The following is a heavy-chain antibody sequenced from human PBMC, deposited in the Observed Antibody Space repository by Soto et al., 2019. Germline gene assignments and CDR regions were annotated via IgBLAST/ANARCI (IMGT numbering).Heavy chain of an antibody. CDR3: ARGEAFDI. CDR2: INHSGST. CDR1: GGSFSGYY. J-gene: IGHJ3*02. Sequence: SETLSLTCAVYGGSFSGYYWSWIRQPPGKGLEWIGEINHSGSTNYNPSLKSRVTISVDTSKNQFSLKLSSVTAADTAVYYCARGEAFDIWGQGTMVTVSS. V-gene: IGHV4-34*01.